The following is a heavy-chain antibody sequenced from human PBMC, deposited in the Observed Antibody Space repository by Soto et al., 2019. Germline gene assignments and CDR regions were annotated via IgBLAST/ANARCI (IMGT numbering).Heavy chain of an antibody. CDR3: ARQSTACPSCEA. Sequence: PSDTLSRPCTVSGGLISNYYWSWIRQPSGKGLEWIGYIFYSGNTNYNPSLKGRVTISVDTSKKQFSLRGSAVTAADTAVCYGARQSTACPSCEAWGEGSGVTVPS. CDR1: GGLISNYY. D-gene: IGHD2-2*01. V-gene: IGHV4-59*01. CDR2: IFYSGNT. J-gene: IGHJ5*02.